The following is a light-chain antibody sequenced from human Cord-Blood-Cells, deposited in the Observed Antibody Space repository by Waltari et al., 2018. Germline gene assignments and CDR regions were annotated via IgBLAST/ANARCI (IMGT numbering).Light chain of an antibody. J-gene: IGKJ3*01. CDR3: QQRSNWPLFT. CDR1: QSASSY. Sequence: EIVLTQSPVTLSLYPGERATLPCRASQSASSYLAWDQQKPGHAPRLLIYDASNRATGIPARFSSSGSGTDFTLTISSLVPEDFAVYYCQQRSNWPLFTFGPGTKVDIK. V-gene: IGKV3-11*01. CDR2: DAS.